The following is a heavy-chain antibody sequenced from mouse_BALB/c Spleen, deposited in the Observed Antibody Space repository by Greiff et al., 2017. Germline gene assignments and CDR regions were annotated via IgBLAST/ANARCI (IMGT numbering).Heavy chain of an antibody. V-gene: IGHV1-7*01. Sequence: VQLQESGAELAKPGASVKMSCKASGYTFTSYWMHWVKQRPGQGLEWIGYINPSTGYTEYNQKFKDKATLTADKSSSTAYMQLSSLTSEDSAVYYCARPGSSYGGAMDYWGQGTSVTVSS. D-gene: IGHD1-1*01. J-gene: IGHJ4*01. CDR2: INPSTGYT. CDR1: GYTFTSYW. CDR3: ARPGSSYGGAMDY.